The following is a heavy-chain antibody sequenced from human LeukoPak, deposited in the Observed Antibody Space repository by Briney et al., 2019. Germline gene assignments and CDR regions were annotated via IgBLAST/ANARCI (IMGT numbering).Heavy chain of an antibody. V-gene: IGHV3-33*08. CDR1: GFTFSSYA. D-gene: IGHD1-26*01. CDR3: ARGMVGATYFDY. CDR2: IWYDGINK. Sequence: GGSLRLSCSASGFTFSSYAMHWVRQAPGKGLEWVAVIWYDGINKYYADSVKGRFTISRDNSKNTLYLQMNGLRAEDTAVYYCARGMVGATYFDYWGQGTLVTVSS. J-gene: IGHJ4*02.